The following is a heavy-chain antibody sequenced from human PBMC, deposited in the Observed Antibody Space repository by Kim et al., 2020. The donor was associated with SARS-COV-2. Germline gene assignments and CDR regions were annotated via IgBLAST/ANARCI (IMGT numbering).Heavy chain of an antibody. CDR2: INHNGST. D-gene: IGHD3-10*01. J-gene: IGHJ2*01. CDR3: ARGYRSFDL. V-gene: IGHV4-34*01. CDR1: GGSLSGYY. Sequence: SETLSLTCAVYGGSLSGYYWSWIRQPPGKGLEWIGEINHNGSTNYNPTLKSRVTISVETSKNQFSLKLSTVTAADTAVYYCARGYRSFDLWGRVTLVTVSS.